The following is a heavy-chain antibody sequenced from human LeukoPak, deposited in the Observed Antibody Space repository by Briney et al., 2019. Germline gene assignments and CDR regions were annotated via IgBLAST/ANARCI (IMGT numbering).Heavy chain of an antibody. CDR3: AKDQRIFGVVIIDY. CDR2: ISGSGGST. J-gene: IGHJ4*02. CDR1: GFTFSSYA. D-gene: IGHD3-3*01. Sequence: GGSLRLSCVASGFTFSSYAMSWVRQAPGKGLEWVSAISGSGGSTYYADSVKGRFTISRDNSKNTLCLQMNSLRAEDTAVYYCAKDQRIFGVVIIDYWGQGTLVTVSS. V-gene: IGHV3-23*01.